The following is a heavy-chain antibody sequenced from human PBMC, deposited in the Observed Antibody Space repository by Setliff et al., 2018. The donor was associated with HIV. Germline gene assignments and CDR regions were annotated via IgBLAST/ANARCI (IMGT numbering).Heavy chain of an antibody. J-gene: IGHJ4*02. CDR2: IYITEDT. V-gene: IGHV4-61*10. CDR3: ARLPDNNSWPFDY. Sequence: SETLSLTCTVSGGSLNTGTYYWSWIRQPAGKGLEWIGHIYITEDTDYNPSLKSRVTISVDTSKNPFSLSLSSVTAADTAVYYCARLPDNNSWPFDYWARGTLVTVSS. D-gene: IGHD6-13*01. CDR1: GGSLNTGTYY.